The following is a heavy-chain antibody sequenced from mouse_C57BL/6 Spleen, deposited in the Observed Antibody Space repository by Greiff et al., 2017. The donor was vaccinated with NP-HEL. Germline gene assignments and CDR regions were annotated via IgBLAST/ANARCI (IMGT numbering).Heavy chain of an antibody. CDR1: GFTFSDYG. CDR2: ISSGSSTI. D-gene: IGHD4-1*01. V-gene: IGHV5-17*01. Sequence: EVKVEESGGGLVKPGGSLKLSCAASGFTFSDYGMHWVRQAPEKGLEWVAYISSGSSTIYYADTVKGRFTISRDNAKNTLFLQMTSLRSEDTAMYYCARNWDEGAWFAYWGQGTLVTVSA. J-gene: IGHJ3*01. CDR3: ARNWDEGAWFAY.